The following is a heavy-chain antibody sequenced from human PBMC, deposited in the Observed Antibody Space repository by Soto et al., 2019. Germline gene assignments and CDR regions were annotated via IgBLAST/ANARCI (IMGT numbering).Heavy chain of an antibody. CDR2: INLDGSEK. Sequence: EGQLVESGGGLVQPGGSLRLSCQVSGFTFRSYWMTWVRRAPGKGLEWVANINLDGSEKYYVDAVKGRFTISRDNAKNSLDLDLRDLRGNDTGVYYCARGAMAGNEVPGDWGQGTLVTVSS. V-gene: IGHV3-7*04. CDR3: ARGAMAGNEVPGD. J-gene: IGHJ1*01. D-gene: IGHD1-1*01. CDR1: GFTFRSYW.